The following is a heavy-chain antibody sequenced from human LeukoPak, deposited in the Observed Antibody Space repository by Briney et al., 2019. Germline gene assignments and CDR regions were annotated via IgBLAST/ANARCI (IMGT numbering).Heavy chain of an antibody. Sequence: PSETLSLTCTVSGGSISSYYWSWIRQPPGKGLEWIGYIYYSGSTNYNPSLKSRVTISVDTSKNRFSLKLSSVTAADTAVYYCARVRWELLPSYYFDYWGQGTLVTVSS. D-gene: IGHD1-26*01. CDR1: GGSISSYY. CDR3: ARVRWELLPSYYFDY. CDR2: IYYSGST. J-gene: IGHJ4*02. V-gene: IGHV4-59*01.